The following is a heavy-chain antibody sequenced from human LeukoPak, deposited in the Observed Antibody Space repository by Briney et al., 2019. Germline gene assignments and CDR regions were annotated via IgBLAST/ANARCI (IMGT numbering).Heavy chain of an antibody. Sequence: GRSLRLSCAASGFTFSDYAIHWVRQAPGKGLEWVSTISGSGGSTYYPDSVQGRFTISRDNSKNTLYLQMNSLRAEDTAIYYCAKVTMMVVVRSYCDYWGQGTLVTVSS. V-gene: IGHV3-23*01. CDR3: AKVTMMVVVRSYCDY. CDR2: ISGSGGST. CDR1: GFTFSDYA. J-gene: IGHJ4*02. D-gene: IGHD3-22*01.